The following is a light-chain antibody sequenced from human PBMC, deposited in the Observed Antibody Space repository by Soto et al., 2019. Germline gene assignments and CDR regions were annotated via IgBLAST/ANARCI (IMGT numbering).Light chain of an antibody. J-gene: IGLJ2*01. CDR1: SSDVGGYNY. Sequence: QSALTQPASVSGSPGQSITISCTGTSSDVGGYNYVSWYQQHPGKAPKLIIYEVSNRPSGVSNRFSGSKSGNTASLTISGLQAEDEADYYCSSYISSSTVVFGGGTKLTVL. CDR3: SSYISSSTVV. CDR2: EVS. V-gene: IGLV2-14*01.